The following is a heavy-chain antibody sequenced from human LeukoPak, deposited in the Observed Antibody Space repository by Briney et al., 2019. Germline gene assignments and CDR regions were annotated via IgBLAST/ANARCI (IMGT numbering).Heavy chain of an antibody. D-gene: IGHD1-1*01. J-gene: IGHJ6*03. V-gene: IGHV4-39*02. CDR3: ARDSTGWDLGYYYYYMDV. Sequence: SETLSLTCTVSGVSISSSNSYWGWIRQPPGKGLEWIGSIYYSGNTYYNASLKSQVSISIDTSKNQFSLRLTSVTAADTAVYYCARDSTGWDLGYYYYYMDVWGKGTTVTVSS. CDR1: GVSISSSNSY. CDR2: IYYSGNT.